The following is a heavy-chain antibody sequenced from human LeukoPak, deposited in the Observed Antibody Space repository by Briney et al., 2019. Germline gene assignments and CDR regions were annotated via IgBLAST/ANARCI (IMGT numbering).Heavy chain of an antibody. V-gene: IGHV3-48*03. J-gene: IGHJ4*02. D-gene: IGHD5-18*01. CDR2: IGSGCFTI. CDR3: ARMDTAMGLVY. CDR1: GFSFSSYE. Sequence: TGGSLRLSCAGSGFSFSSYEMNWVRQAPGKGLEWVSYIGSGCFTIYYADSVKGRFTISRDNAQNSLYLQMNSLRAEDTAVYYCARMDTAMGLVYWGRGTLVTVSS.